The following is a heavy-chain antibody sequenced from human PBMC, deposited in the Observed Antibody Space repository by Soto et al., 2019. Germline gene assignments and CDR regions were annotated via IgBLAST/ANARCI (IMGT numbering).Heavy chain of an antibody. D-gene: IGHD3-10*01. CDR3: GGWAGKDAFDL. Sequence: QGQLQESGPGVVRPSQTLSLTCTVSGASISSGDHYWTWIRQPPGKGLEWIGYIYYSGSTFYNPSLNSRVTMSIDMSKSQFSLNLRSVRGGERGGEGGGGWAGKDAFDLWGQGTMVIVSS. J-gene: IGHJ3*01. CDR2: IYYSGST. CDR1: GASISSGDHY. V-gene: IGHV4-30-4*01.